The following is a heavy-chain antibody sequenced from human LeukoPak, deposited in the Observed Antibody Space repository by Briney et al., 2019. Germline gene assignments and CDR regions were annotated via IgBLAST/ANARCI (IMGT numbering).Heavy chain of an antibody. V-gene: IGHV4-34*01. CDR3: ASSGDCSSTSCYTFPDY. CDR1: GGSFSGYY. D-gene: IGHD2-2*02. Sequence: SETLSPTCAVYGGSFSGYYWSWIRQPPGKGLEWIGEINHSGSTNYNPSLKSRVTISVDTSKNQFSLKLSSVTAADTAVYYCASSGDCSSTSCYTFPDYWGQGTLVTVSS. J-gene: IGHJ4*02. CDR2: INHSGST.